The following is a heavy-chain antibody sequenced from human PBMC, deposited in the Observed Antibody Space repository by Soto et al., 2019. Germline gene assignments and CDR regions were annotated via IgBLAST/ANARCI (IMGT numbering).Heavy chain of an antibody. J-gene: IGHJ5*02. D-gene: IGHD1-26*01. Sequence: EVQLLESGGGLVQPGGSLRLSCAASGFTFSSYAMSWVRQAPGKGLEWVSAISGSGGSTYYADSVKGRFTISRDNSKNTLYLQMNSLRAEDTAVYYCAKGLNGGSYYLVSWFDPWGQGTLVTVSS. CDR1: GFTFSSYA. CDR2: ISGSGGST. CDR3: AKGLNGGSYYLVSWFDP. V-gene: IGHV3-23*01.